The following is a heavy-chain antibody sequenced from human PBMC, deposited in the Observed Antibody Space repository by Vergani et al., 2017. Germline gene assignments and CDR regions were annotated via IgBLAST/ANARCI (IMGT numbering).Heavy chain of an antibody. CDR1: GRSISSGDYY. CDR3: AREIVVVPAAILD. J-gene: IGHJ4*02. Sequence: QVQLQESGPGLVKPSQTLSLTCTVSGRSISSGDYYWSWIRQPPGKGLEWIGYIYYSGSTYYNPSLKSRVTISVDTSKNQFSLKLSSVTAADTAVYYCAREIVVVPAAILDWGQGTLVTVSS. V-gene: IGHV4-30-4*01. CDR2: IYYSGST. D-gene: IGHD2-2*02.